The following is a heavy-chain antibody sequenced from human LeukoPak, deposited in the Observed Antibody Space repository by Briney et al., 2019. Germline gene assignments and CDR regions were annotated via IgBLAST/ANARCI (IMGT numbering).Heavy chain of an antibody. Sequence: ASETLSLTCTVSGGSISSGGYYWSWIRQPPGKGLEWIGYIYHSGSTYYNPSLKSRVTISVDRSKNQFSLKLSSVTAADTAVYYCARGRGAYCGGDCRTRGNWFDPWGQGTLVTVSS. D-gene: IGHD2-21*01. V-gene: IGHV4-30-2*01. CDR1: GGSISSGGYY. CDR3: ARGRGAYCGGDCRTRGNWFDP. CDR2: IYHSGST. J-gene: IGHJ5*02.